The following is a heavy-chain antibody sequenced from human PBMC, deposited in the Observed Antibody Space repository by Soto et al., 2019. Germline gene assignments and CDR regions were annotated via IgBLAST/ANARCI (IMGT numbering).Heavy chain of an antibody. CDR3: ARSQGSSTSLEIYYYYYYGMDV. CDR2: IIPISGTA. CDR1: GGTFSSYA. V-gene: IGHV1-69*01. J-gene: IGHJ6*02. Sequence: QVQLVQSGAEVKKPGSSVKVSCKASGGTFSSYAISWVRQAPGQGLEWMGGIIPISGTANYEQKFQGRVKITADETTSTAYMALSSLRSADTAVYYCARSQGSSTSLEIYYYYYYGMDVWGQGTTVTVSS. D-gene: IGHD2-2*01.